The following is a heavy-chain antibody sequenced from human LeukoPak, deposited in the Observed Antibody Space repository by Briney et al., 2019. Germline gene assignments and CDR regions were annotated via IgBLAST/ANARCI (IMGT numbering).Heavy chain of an antibody. J-gene: IGHJ6*03. D-gene: IGHD3-9*01. CDR1: GGSFSGYY. Sequence: SETLSLTCAVYGGSFSGYYWSWIRQPPGKGLEWIGEINHSGSTNYNPTLKSRVTISVDTSKNQFSLKLSSVTAADTAVYYCARGGDILTGYDWRRYYYYMDVWGKGTTVTVSS. CDR2: INHSGST. V-gene: IGHV4-34*01. CDR3: ARGGDILTGYDWRRYYYYMDV.